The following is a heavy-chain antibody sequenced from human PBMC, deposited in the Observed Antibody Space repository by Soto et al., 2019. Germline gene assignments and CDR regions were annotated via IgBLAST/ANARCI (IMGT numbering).Heavy chain of an antibody. Sequence: GGSLRLSCAASGFTFSDYSMNWVRQAPGKGLEWLSSISRSSSTMHYADSVKGRFTISRDDAKNSLYLQMNSLRDEDAAVYYCARGDYYYYGLDVWGQGTTVTVSS. CDR3: ARGDYYYYGLDV. CDR1: GFTFSDYS. CDR2: ISRSSSTM. J-gene: IGHJ6*02. V-gene: IGHV3-48*02. D-gene: IGHD3-16*01.